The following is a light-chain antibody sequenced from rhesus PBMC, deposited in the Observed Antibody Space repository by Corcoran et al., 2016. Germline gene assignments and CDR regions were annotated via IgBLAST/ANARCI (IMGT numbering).Light chain of an antibody. J-gene: IGKJ2*01. V-gene: IGKV1-38*01. CDR2: DAS. Sequence: DIQLTQSPSSLSASVGDRVTITCRASQGISSYLAWYQQKSGKAPKLLIYDASNLQSGYPSRFSGTGLGTDFTLTISSLQPEDFATYYCQQRNSYPYSFGQGTKVEIK. CDR3: QQRNSYPYS. CDR1: QGISSY.